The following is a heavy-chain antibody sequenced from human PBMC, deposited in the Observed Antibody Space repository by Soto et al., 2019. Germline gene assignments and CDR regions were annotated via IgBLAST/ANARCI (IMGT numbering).Heavy chain of an antibody. J-gene: IGHJ4*02. CDR2: VYYSGTT. V-gene: IGHV4-61*08. CDR1: GGSIDSGDYY. CDR3: ASGYSSSWFDY. D-gene: IGHD6-13*01. Sequence: PSATLSITCTVSGGSIDSGDYYWSWIRQPPGKGLEWIGYVYYSGTTNYNPSLKSRVTISVDTSKNQFSLKLSSVTAADTAVYYCASGYSSSWFDYWGQGTLVTVSS.